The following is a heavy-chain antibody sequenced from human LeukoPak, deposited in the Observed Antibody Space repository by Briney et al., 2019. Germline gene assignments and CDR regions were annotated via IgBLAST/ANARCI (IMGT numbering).Heavy chain of an antibody. CDR1: GYSISSGYY. CDR3: ARQWQSTGFDY. D-gene: IGHD2-2*01. CDR2: IYHSGST. Sequence: SETLSLTCAVSGYSISSGYYWGWIRQPPGKGLEWIGSIYHSGSTHYNSSLKSRITISVDTSKNQFSLKLSSVTAADTAVYYCARQWQSTGFDYWGQGTLVTVS. V-gene: IGHV4-38-2*01. J-gene: IGHJ4*02.